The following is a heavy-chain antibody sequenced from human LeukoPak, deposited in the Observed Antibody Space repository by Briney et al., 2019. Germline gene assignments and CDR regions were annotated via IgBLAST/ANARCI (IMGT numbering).Heavy chain of an antibody. CDR1: GYNFTTSW. Sequence: GESLKISCKGSGYNFTTSWIGWVRQMPRKGLEWMGIIYPGDSDTRYSPSFHGQVTISADKSISTAYLHWSSLKASDTARYYCARHSMDAPSGYWGQGTLVTVSS. J-gene: IGHJ4*02. CDR2: IYPGDSDT. V-gene: IGHV5-51*01. D-gene: IGHD2/OR15-2a*01. CDR3: ARHSMDAPSGY.